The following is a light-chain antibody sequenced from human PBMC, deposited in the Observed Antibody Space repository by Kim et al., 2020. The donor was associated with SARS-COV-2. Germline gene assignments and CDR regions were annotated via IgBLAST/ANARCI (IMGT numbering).Light chain of an antibody. V-gene: IGKV3-20*01. CDR1: QSVSSTY. J-gene: IGKJ4*01. CDR3: QQYGTSPRT. CDR2: GTS. Sequence: SPGEGATLSCRASQSVSSTYLAWYQQKSGQAPRLLIYGTSTRATGTPDRFSGSGSGTDLTLTISRLEPEDFAVYYCQQYGTSPRTFGGGTKLEI.